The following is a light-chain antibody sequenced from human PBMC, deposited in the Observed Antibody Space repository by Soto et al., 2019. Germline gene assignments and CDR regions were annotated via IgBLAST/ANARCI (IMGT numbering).Light chain of an antibody. Sequence: SYELTQPPSVSVAPGMTARITCGGNEIGSKSVHWYQQKPGQAPVLVIYYEIDRPSGIPEGCSGSNSGNTATLTITRVDAGDEADYYCHVWDSDANHVVFGGGTKLTVL. CDR2: YEI. CDR1: EIGSKS. V-gene: IGLV3-21*01. J-gene: IGLJ2*01. CDR3: HVWDSDANHVV.